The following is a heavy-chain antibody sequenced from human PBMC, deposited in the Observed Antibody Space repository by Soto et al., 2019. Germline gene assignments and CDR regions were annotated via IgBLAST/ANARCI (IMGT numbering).Heavy chain of an antibody. D-gene: IGHD2-2*01. CDR1: GFTFSSYA. J-gene: IGHJ6*02. CDR3: AKPHCPGTSCHANTYYYYGMDV. V-gene: IGHV3-23*01. CDR2: ISGSGGST. Sequence: EVQLLESGGGLVQPGGSLRLSCAASGFTFSSYAMSWVRQAPGKGLEWVSAISGSGGSTYYADSVKGRFTISRDNSKNTLYLQMNSVRAEDTAVHYCAKPHCPGTSCHANTYYYYGMDVWGQGTTVTVSS.